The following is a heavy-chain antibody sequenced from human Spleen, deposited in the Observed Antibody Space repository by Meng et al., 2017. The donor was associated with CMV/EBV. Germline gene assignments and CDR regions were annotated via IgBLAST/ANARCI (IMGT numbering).Heavy chain of an antibody. Sequence: ERQGSGPGLVKPSEPLSLTCTVSGGSLSSSSYYWGWIRQPPGKGLEWIGSIYYSGSTYYNPSLKSRVTISVDTSKNQFSLKLSSVTAADTAVYYCARDRDYYDSSGYYSGYFQHWGQGTLVTVSS. CDR1: GGSLSSSSYY. CDR3: ARDRDYYDSSGYYSGYFQH. J-gene: IGHJ1*01. D-gene: IGHD3-22*01. CDR2: IYYSGST. V-gene: IGHV4-39*07.